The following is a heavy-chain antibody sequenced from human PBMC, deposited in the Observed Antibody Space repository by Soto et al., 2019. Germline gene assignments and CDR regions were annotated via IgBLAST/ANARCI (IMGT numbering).Heavy chain of an antibody. J-gene: IGHJ6*02. D-gene: IGHD3-10*01. Sequence: ASVKVSCKASGYTFTSYAMHWVRQAPGQRLEWMGWINAGNGNTKYSQKFQGRVTITRDTSASTAYMELSSLRSEDTAVYYCARDMGYYGSGSYESTGMDVWGQGTTVTVSS. CDR3: ARDMGYYGSGSYESTGMDV. CDR1: GYTFTSYA. V-gene: IGHV1-3*01. CDR2: INAGNGNT.